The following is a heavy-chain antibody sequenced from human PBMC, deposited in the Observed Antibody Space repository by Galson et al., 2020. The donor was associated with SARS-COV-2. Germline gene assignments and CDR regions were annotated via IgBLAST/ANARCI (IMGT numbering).Heavy chain of an antibody. V-gene: IGHV3-23*01. D-gene: IGHD6-19*01. CDR1: GFTFRGYA. J-gene: IGHJ4*02. CDR2: INGGGRGT. Sequence: GESLKISCAASGFTFRGYAMSWVRQVPGKGLEWVSTINGGGRGTYYADSVKGRFTISRDNSKNTLYLQMNTLTAEDTATYYCAKGSSMSGGWGSDDSWGQGALVTVSS. CDR3: AKGSSMSGGWGSDDS.